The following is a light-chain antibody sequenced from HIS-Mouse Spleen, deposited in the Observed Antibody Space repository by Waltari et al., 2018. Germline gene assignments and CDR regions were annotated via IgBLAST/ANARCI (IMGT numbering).Light chain of an antibody. CDR1: SSDVGIYNL. J-gene: IGLJ3*02. CDR2: EGS. V-gene: IGLV2-23*01. Sequence: QSALTQPASVSGSPGQSITIPCTGTSSDVGIYNLVSWYQQHPGKAPKLMLYEGSKRPSGVSNRFSGSKSGNTASLTISGLQAEDEADYYCCSYAGSSTWVFGGGTKLTVL. CDR3: CSYAGSSTWV.